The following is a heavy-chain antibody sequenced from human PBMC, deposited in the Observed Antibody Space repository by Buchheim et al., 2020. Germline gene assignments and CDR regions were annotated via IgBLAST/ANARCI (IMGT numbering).Heavy chain of an antibody. D-gene: IGHD3-3*01. V-gene: IGHV3-33*01. CDR2: IWYDGSNK. CDR3: ARDRITIFGVGKGHRDY. Sequence: QVQLVESGGGVVQPGRSLRLSCAASGFTFSSYGMHWVRQAPGKGLEWVAVIWYDGSNKYYADSVKGRFTISRDNSKNTLYLQMNSLRAEDTAVYYCARDRITIFGVGKGHRDYWGQGTL. CDR1: GFTFSSYG. J-gene: IGHJ4*02.